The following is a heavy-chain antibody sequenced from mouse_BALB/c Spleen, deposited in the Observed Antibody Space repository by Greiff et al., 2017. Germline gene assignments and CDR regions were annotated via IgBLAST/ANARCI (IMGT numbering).Heavy chain of an antibody. CDR1: GDSITSGY. CDR3: ARLGDCYSLAMDD. CDR2: ISYSGST. D-gene: IGHD2-3*01. V-gene: IGHV3-8*02. J-gene: IGHJ4*01. Sequence: EVKVEESGPSLVKPSQTLSLTCSVTGDSITSGYWNWIRKFPGNKLEYLGYISYSGSTYYNPSLKSRISITRDASKNQYSLQLNSVTTEDTATYYCARLGDCYSLAMDDWGQGTSVTVSS.